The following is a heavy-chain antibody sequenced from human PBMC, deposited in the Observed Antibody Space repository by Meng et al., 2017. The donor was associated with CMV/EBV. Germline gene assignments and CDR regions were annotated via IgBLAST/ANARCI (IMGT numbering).Heavy chain of an antibody. CDR1: GYTFTSYG. V-gene: IGHV3-7*01. Sequence: SCKASGYTFTSYGISWVRQAPGKGLEWVANIKQDGSEKYYVDSVKGGFTISRDNAKNSLYLQMNSLRAEDTAVYYCARLLYYDFWSGYGYWGQGTLVTVSS. CDR2: IKQDGSEK. D-gene: IGHD3-3*01. J-gene: IGHJ4*02. CDR3: ARLLYYDFWSGYGY.